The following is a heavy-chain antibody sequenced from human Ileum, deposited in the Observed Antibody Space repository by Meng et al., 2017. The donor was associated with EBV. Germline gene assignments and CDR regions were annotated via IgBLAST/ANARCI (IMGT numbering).Heavy chain of an antibody. CDR3: AKNGEKYFEY. V-gene: IGHV4-4*02. Sequence: VRLRGAGPGLVNPSGTPSLPVAVPGRSLSFINWWSLGPPAPVKGLEWIGEMSDSGITHYNPTLKSRVTISADKSNNQFSLKLTSVTSADTAVYFCAKNGEKYFEYWGQGTLVTVSS. CDR1: GRSLSFINW. CDR2: MSDSGIT. J-gene: IGHJ4*02.